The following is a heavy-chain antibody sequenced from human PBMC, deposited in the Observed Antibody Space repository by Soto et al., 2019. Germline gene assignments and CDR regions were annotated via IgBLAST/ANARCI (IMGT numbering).Heavy chain of an antibody. CDR3: ARLHSHGTYGMDV. J-gene: IGHJ6*02. Sequence: QMHLVQSGAEVKKPGSSVKVSCKASGGSCTYTLSWVRQAPGQGLEWMGGIIPIFGTTNYAQKFQDRVTITADESTKTAYMELNTLTSEDTAVYYCARLHSHGTYGMDVWGQGTTVTVSS. CDR1: GGSCTYT. D-gene: IGHD5-18*01. CDR2: IIPIFGTT. V-gene: IGHV1-69*01.